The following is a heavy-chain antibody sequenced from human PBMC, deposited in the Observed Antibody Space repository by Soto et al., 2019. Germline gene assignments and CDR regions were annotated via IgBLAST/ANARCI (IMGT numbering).Heavy chain of an antibody. CDR3: ATPGTLSGYVDYYYGMDV. V-gene: IGHV1-69*01. CDR1: GGTFSSYA. D-gene: IGHD5-12*01. Sequence: QVQLVQSGAEVKKPGSSVKVSCKASGGTFSSYAISWVRQAPGQGLEWMGGIIPIFGTANYAQKFQGRVTITADESTSTAYMELSSLRSEDTAVYYCATPGTLSGYVDYYYGMDVWGQGTTVTVSS. J-gene: IGHJ6*02. CDR2: IIPIFGTA.